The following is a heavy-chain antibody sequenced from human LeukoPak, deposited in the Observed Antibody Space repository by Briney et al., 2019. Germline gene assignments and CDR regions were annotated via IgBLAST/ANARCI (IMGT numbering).Heavy chain of an antibody. J-gene: IGHJ5*02. V-gene: IGHV1-2*02. CDR3: ARDGKWNYHDFDP. CDR2: INPNSGGT. Sequence: ASVKVSCKASGYTFTDHYMHWVRQAPGQGLEWMGWINPNSGGTNYAQKFQGRVTMTRDTSISTAYMELNRLTSDDTAVYFCARDGKWNYHDFDPWGQGTLVTVSS. CDR1: GYTFTDHY. D-gene: IGHD1-7*01.